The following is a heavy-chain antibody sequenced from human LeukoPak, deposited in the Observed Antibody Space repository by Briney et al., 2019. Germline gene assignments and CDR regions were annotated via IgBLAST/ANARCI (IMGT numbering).Heavy chain of an antibody. CDR3: ARLYREWELRTTGQAFDY. D-gene: IGHD1-26*01. CDR2: ISAYNGNT. CDR1: GGTFSSYG. J-gene: IGHJ4*02. V-gene: IGHV1-18*01. Sequence: GASVKVSCKASGGTFSSYGISWVRQAPGQGLEWMGWISAYNGNTNYAQKLQGRVTMTTDTSTSTAYMELRSLRSDDTAVYYCARLYREWELRTTGQAFDYWGQGTLVTVSS.